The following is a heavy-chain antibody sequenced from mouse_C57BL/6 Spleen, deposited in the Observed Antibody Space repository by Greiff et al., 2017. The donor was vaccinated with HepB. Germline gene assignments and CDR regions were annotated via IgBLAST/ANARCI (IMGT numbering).Heavy chain of an antibody. J-gene: IGHJ1*03. CDR3: GKNNYCGREGWYFGG. CDR1: GFSLTSYG. CDR2: IWRGGST. Sequence: VQLQQSGPGLVQPSQSLSIPCTVSGFSLTSYGVHWVRQSPGKGLEWLGVIWRGGSTDYNAAFMSRLSITKDNSKSQVFFKMNSLQADDTAIYYCGKNNYCGREGWYFGGWGTGTTVTISS. V-gene: IGHV2-5*01. D-gene: IGHD1-1*01.